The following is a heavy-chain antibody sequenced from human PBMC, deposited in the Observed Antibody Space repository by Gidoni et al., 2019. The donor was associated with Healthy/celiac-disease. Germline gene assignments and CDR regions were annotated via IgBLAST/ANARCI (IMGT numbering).Heavy chain of an antibody. V-gene: IGHV3-48*03. CDR3: ARELIFGRYGMDV. Sequence: EVQLVESGGGLVQPGGSLRLSCAASGFTFSSYEMNWVRQAPGKGLEWVSYSSSSGSTIDYADSVKGRFTISRDNAKNSLYLQMNSLRAEDTAVYYCARELIFGRYGMDVWGQGTTVTVSS. J-gene: IGHJ6*02. CDR2: SSSSGSTI. CDR1: GFTFSSYE. D-gene: IGHD3-3*01.